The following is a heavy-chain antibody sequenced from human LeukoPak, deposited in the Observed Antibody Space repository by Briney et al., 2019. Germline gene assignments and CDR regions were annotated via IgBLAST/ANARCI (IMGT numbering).Heavy chain of an antibody. CDR2: INHSGST. CDR1: GVSFSGYY. J-gene: IGHJ6*03. CDR3: ASGYCSSASCRRPLYYYYYMDV. V-gene: IGHV4-34*01. D-gene: IGHD2-2*01. Sequence: SETLSLTCAVYGVSFSGYYWSWIRQPPGKGLEWIGEINHSGSTNYNPSLNSRVTISVDTSKNQCSLKLSSVTAADTAVYYCASGYCSSASCRRPLYYYYYMDVWGKGTTVTVSS.